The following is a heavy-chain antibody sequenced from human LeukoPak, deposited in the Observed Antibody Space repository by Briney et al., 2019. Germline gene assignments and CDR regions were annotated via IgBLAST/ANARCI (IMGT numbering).Heavy chain of an antibody. Sequence: GGSLCLSCAASGFTISSYWMSWVRQAPAPGLEWVANIKNDGSEKYHVDPVKRPFTISRDNAKNSLCLQISSLRAEDTAVYYCARDNRDWSTCGGIIVRPLFDYWGQGSLVTVSS. V-gene: IGHV3-7*01. CDR3: ARDNRDWSTCGGIIVRPLFDY. J-gene: IGHJ4*02. CDR1: GFTISSYW. CDR2: IKNDGSEK. D-gene: IGHD3-16*02.